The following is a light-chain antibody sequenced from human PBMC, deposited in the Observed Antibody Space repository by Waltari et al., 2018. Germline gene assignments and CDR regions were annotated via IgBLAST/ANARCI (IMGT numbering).Light chain of an antibody. CDR3: QHYVMLPVT. CDR2: GIF. Sequence: EIGLTQSPGPLSLSPGERATLSCRTSQSVSRALAWYQQKPGQAPRLLIYGIFNRATGIPDRFSGSGSGTDFSLTISRLEPEDFAVYYCQHYVMLPVTFGQGTRVEVK. J-gene: IGKJ1*01. V-gene: IGKV3-20*01. CDR1: QSVSRA.